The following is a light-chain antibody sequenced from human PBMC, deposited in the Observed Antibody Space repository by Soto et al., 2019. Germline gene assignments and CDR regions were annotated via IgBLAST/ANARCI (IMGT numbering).Light chain of an antibody. CDR1: QSVSSK. CDR3: QQFNIWPRT. Sequence: EIAMTQSPATLSVSPGERATLSCRASQSVSSKLAWYQQKPGQAPRLLIYDASTRATGIPARFSGSGSGTEFTLTISSLQSEDFAVYYCQQFNIWPRTFGQGTKVDI. CDR2: DAS. V-gene: IGKV3-15*01. J-gene: IGKJ1*01.